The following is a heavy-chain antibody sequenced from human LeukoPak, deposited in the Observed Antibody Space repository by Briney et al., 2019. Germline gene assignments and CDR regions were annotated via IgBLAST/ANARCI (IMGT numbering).Heavy chain of an antibody. Sequence: GGSLRLSCAASGFSVSNNYINWVRQAPGKGLEWVAVISYDGSNKYYADSVKGRFTISRDNSKNTLYLQMNSLRAEDTAVYYCAKDPLRFGEDGAFDIWGQGTMVTVSS. J-gene: IGHJ3*02. CDR2: ISYDGSNK. D-gene: IGHD3-10*01. CDR1: GFSVSNNY. CDR3: AKDPLRFGEDGAFDI. V-gene: IGHV3-30*18.